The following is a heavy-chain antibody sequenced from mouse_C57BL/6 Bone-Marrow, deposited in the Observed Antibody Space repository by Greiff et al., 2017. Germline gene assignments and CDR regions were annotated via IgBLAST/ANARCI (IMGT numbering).Heavy chain of an antibody. Sequence: VQLQQSGPELVKPGASVKISCTASGYTFTDYYMNWVKQSHGKSLEWIGDINPNNGGTSYNQKFKGKDTVTVDKSSSTAYMELRSLTSEDSAVYYCAREPYGYDEAYWGQGTLVTVSA. D-gene: IGHD2-2*01. CDR2: INPNNGGT. CDR3: AREPYGYDEAY. CDR1: GYTFTDYY. J-gene: IGHJ3*01. V-gene: IGHV1-26*01.